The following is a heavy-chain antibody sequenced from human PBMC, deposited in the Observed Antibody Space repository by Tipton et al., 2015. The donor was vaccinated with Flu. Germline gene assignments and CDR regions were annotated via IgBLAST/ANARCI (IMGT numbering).Heavy chain of an antibody. CDR2: IYYSGST. Sequence: TLSLTCTVSGGSISSYYWSWIRQPPGKGLEWIGYIYYSGSTNYNPSLKSRVTISVDTSKNQFSLKLSSVTAADTAVYYCAREEGYFDCCCLGRWGQGILLTVSS. J-gene: IGHJ1*01. V-gene: IGHV4-59*01. CDR3: AREEGYFDCCCLGR. D-gene: IGHD3-22*01. CDR1: GGSISSYY.